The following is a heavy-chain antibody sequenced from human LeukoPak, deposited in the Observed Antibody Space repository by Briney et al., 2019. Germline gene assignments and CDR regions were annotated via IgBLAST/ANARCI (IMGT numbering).Heavy chain of an antibody. Sequence: GGSLRLSCAASGFTFSSYSMNWVRQAPGKGLEWVSSISSSSSYIYYADSVKGRLTISRDNSKNTLYLQMNSLRAEDTAVYYCAKDRRIAAAGMFCYWGQGTLVTVSS. CDR1: GFTFSSYS. CDR3: AKDRRIAAAGMFCY. CDR2: ISSSSSYI. V-gene: IGHV3-21*04. D-gene: IGHD6-13*01. J-gene: IGHJ4*02.